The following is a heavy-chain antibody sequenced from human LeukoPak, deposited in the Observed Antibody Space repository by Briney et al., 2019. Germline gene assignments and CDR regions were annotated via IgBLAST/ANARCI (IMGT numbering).Heavy chain of an antibody. CDR2: IYYSGTT. Sequence: SETLSLTCTVSGGSISSGGHFWNWIRQHPGRGLEWIGSIYYSGTTYYNPSVKSRVTISVDTSKNQLSLKLSSVTAADTVVYYCAGQGRTDYGPFDYWGQGTLVIVSS. V-gene: IGHV4-31*03. J-gene: IGHJ4*02. CDR3: AGQGRTDYGPFDY. CDR1: GGSISSGGHF. D-gene: IGHD4-17*01.